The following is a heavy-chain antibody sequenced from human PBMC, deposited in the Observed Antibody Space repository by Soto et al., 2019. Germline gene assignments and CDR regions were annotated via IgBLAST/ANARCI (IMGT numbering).Heavy chain of an antibody. CDR3: AGNARFSSWSHFDS. V-gene: IGHV4-59*01. Sequence: QVQLQESGPGLVKPSETLSLTCTVSGGSISSYYWSWIRQPPGKGLEWIGYIYYSGSTNYNPSLKSRGTIPVETSKNQFSLKLSSVTAADRDVYCCAGNARFSSWSHFDSWGQVTLVTVSS. CDR2: IYYSGST. J-gene: IGHJ4*02. CDR1: GGSISSYY. D-gene: IGHD6-13*01.